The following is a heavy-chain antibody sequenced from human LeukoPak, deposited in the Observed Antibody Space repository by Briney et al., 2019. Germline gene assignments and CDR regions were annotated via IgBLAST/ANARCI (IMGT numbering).Heavy chain of an antibody. CDR3: ARNIYDSSGPAYYYYGMDV. V-gene: IGHV1-69*13. CDR1: GGTFSSYA. D-gene: IGHD3-22*01. Sequence: SVKVSCKASGGTFSSYANSWVRQAPGQGLEWMGGIIPIFGTANYAQKFQGRVTITADESTSTAYMELSSLRSEATAVYYCARNIYDSSGPAYYYYGMDVWGQGTTVTVSS. J-gene: IGHJ6*02. CDR2: IIPIFGTA.